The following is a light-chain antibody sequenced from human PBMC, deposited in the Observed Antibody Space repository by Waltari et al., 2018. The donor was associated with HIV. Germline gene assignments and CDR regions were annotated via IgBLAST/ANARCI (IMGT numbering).Light chain of an antibody. J-gene: IGKJ1*01. V-gene: IGKV3-20*01. CDR3: QQYGNSPWT. CDR2: GAS. CDR1: ESIRSNY. Sequence: EIVLTQSPGTLSLSPAERATLSCRASESIRSNYLAWDQHKPGQSPRLILYGASSRASGIPDRFTGSGSETDFTLTVYRLEPEDFAVYYCQQYGNSPWTFGQGTKVE.